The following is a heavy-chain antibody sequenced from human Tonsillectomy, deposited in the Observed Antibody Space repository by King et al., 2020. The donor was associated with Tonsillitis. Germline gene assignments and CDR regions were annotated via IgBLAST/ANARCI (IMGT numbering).Heavy chain of an antibody. V-gene: IGHV3-33*01. CDR3: ARDWGGWLRPQFEFRFDP. J-gene: IGHJ5*02. CDR2: IWYDGSNK. Sequence: VQLVESGGGVVQPGRSLRLSCAASGFTFSGYGMHWVRQAPGKGLEWVAVIWYDGSNKYYADSVKGRFTISRDNSKNTLYLQMNSLRAEDTAVYYCARDWGGWLRPQFEFRFDPWGQGTLVTVSS. CDR1: GFTFSGYG. D-gene: IGHD3-16*01.